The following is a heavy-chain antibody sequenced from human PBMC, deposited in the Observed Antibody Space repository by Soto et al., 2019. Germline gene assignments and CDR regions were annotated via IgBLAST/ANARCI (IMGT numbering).Heavy chain of an antibody. CDR3: ARQPTYYDFWSGRLNWFDP. J-gene: IGHJ5*02. CDR1: GGSISSSSYY. Sequence: SETLSLTCTVSGGSISSSSYYWGWIRQPPGKGLEWIGSIYYSGSTYYNPSLKSRVTISVDTSKNQFSLKLSSVTAADTAVYYCARQPTYYDFWSGRLNWFDPWGQGTLVTVSS. CDR2: IYYSGST. D-gene: IGHD3-3*01. V-gene: IGHV4-39*01.